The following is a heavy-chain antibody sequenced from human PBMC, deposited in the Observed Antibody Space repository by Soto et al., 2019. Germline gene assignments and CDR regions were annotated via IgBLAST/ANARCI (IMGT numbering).Heavy chain of an antibody. V-gene: IGHV3-13*04. Sequence: EVQLVESGGGLVQPGGSLRLSCAASGFTFSSYDMHWVRQATGKGLEWVSAIGTAGDTYYPGSVKGRFTISRENAKNSLYLQMNSLRAGDTAVYYCARAGSSWYNRWYFDLWGRGTLVTVSS. CDR3: ARAGSSWYNRWYFDL. CDR2: IGTAGDT. D-gene: IGHD6-13*01. CDR1: GFTFSSYD. J-gene: IGHJ2*01.